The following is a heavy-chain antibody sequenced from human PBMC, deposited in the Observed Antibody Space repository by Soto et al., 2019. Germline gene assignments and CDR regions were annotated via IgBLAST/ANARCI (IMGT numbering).Heavy chain of an antibody. CDR3: ATLLMVYASQDYYFDY. CDR2: IIPIFGTA. J-gene: IGHJ4*02. Sequence: GASVKVSCKASGGTFSSYAISWVRQAPGQGLEWMGGIIPIFGTANYAQKFQGRVTFTADESTSTAYMELSSLRSEDTAVYYCATLLMVYASQDYYFDYWGQGTLVTVSS. CDR1: GGTFSSYA. V-gene: IGHV1-69*13. D-gene: IGHD2-8*01.